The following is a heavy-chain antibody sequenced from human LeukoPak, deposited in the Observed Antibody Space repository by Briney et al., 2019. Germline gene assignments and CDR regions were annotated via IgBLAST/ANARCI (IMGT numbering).Heavy chain of an antibody. CDR3: AKDIQLST. Sequence: CAAPRIKKNSYVMSWVRQAPGKGLEWVSDISGSDGSTYYADSVKGRFTISRDNSKNTLSLQMNSLRVEDTAMYFCAKDIQLSTWGLGTMVTVSS. V-gene: IGHV3-23*01. CDR2: ISGSDGST. J-gene: IGHJ3*01. D-gene: IGHD5-24*01. CDR1: RIKKNSYV.